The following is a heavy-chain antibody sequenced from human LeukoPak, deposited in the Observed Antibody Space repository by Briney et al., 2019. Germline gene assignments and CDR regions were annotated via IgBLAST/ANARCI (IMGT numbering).Heavy chain of an antibody. Sequence: PGGSLRLSCAVSGFSFNTYWMTWVRQAPGKGLEWVAVISYDGSNKYYADSVKGRFTISRDNSKNTLYLQMNSLRAEDTAVYYCAKLPGIAAAGDSYYYYGMDVWGQGTTVTVSS. CDR1: GFSFNTYW. CDR3: AKLPGIAAAGDSYYYYGMDV. D-gene: IGHD6-13*01. J-gene: IGHJ6*02. V-gene: IGHV3-30*18. CDR2: ISYDGSNK.